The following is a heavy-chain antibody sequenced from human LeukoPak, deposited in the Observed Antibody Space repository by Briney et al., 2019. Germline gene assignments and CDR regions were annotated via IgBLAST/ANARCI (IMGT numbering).Heavy chain of an antibody. CDR1: GFIFGNYG. V-gene: IGHV3-33*01. D-gene: IGHD3-10*01. CDR2: IWYDGYNK. Sequence: GGSLRLSCAAPGFIFGNYGMHWVRQAPGKGLEWVAGIWYDGYNKFYADSAKGRFTISRDNSKNTLYLQMSSLRAEDTALYYCARVSHYGSGYYYTLAYWGQGTLVTVSS. CDR3: ARVSHYGSGYYYTLAY. J-gene: IGHJ4*02.